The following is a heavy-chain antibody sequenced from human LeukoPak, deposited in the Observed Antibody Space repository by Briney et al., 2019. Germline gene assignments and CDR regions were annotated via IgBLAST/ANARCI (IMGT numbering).Heavy chain of an antibody. V-gene: IGHV4-39*01. CDR2: IYYSGST. Sequence: SETLSLTCTVSGGSISSYYWSWIRQPPGKGLEWIGSIYYSGSTYYNPSLKSRVTISVDTSKNQFSLKLSSVTAADTAVYYCAKHYYDSSGYSPVDYWGQGTLVTVSS. J-gene: IGHJ4*02. D-gene: IGHD3-22*01. CDR1: GGSISSYY. CDR3: AKHYYDSSGYSPVDY.